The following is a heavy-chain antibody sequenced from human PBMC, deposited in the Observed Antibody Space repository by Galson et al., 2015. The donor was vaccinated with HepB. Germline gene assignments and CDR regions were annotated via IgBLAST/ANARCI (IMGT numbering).Heavy chain of an antibody. CDR3: ARDQGSGEVLRYFDY. CDR1: GFTFSSYG. Sequence: SLRLSCAASGFTFSSYGMHWVRQAPGKGLEWVAVIWYDGSNKYYADSVKGRFTISRDNSKNTLYLQMNSLRAEDTAVYYCARDQGSGEVLRYFDYWGQGTLVTVSS. J-gene: IGHJ4*02. V-gene: IGHV3-33*01. CDR2: IWYDGSNK. D-gene: IGHD6-19*01.